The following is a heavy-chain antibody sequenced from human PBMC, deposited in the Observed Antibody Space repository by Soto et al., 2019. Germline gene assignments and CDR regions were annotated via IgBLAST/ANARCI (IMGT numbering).Heavy chain of an antibody. CDR3: AELPADYGSGSYYPYYYGMDV. CDR2: ISGSGGST. J-gene: IGHJ6*02. CDR1: GFTFSSYA. V-gene: IGHV3-23*01. D-gene: IGHD3-10*01. Sequence: EVQLLESGGGLVQPGGSLRLSCAASGFTFSSYAMSWVRQAPGKGLEWVSAISGSGGSTYYADSVKGRFTISRDNSKNTLYLQMNSLRAEDTAVYYCAELPADYGSGSYYPYYYGMDVWGQGTTVTVSS.